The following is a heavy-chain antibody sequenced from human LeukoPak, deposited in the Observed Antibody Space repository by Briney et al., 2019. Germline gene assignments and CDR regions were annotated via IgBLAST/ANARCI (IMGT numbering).Heavy chain of an antibody. J-gene: IGHJ4*02. V-gene: IGHV4-59*01. D-gene: IGHD2-15*01. Sequence: SETLSLICTVSGGPFSSFYWSWIRQPPGKGLEWIGYICYSGSTNYNPPLKSRITIPVGTSKNQFPMKRSSVTAAAAAEYYCARGVVAAPQAFDYWGQGTLVTVSS. CDR3: ARGVVAAPQAFDY. CDR2: ICYSGST. CDR1: GGPFSSFY.